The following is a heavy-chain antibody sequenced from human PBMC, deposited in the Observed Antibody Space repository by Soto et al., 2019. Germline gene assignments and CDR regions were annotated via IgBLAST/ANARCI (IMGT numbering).Heavy chain of an antibody. Sequence: SETLSLTCTVSGGSISSGDYYWSWIRQPPGKGLEWIGYIYYSGSTYYNPSLKSRVTISVDTSKNQFSLKLSSVTAADTAVYHCASGGSSWAPSFFDYWGQGTLVTVSS. D-gene: IGHD6-13*01. J-gene: IGHJ4*02. CDR2: IYYSGST. CDR3: ASGGSSWAPSFFDY. V-gene: IGHV4-30-4*01. CDR1: GGSISSGDYY.